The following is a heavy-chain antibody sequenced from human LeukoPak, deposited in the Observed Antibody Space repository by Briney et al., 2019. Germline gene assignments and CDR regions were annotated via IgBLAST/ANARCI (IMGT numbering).Heavy chain of an antibody. CDR2: IWDDGSKE. V-gene: IGHV3-33*01. CDR1: GFTFSSYG. Sequence: GGSLRLSCAASGFTFSSYGMHWVRQAPGKGLEWLALIWDDGSKEKYADSVKGRFTISRDNSKNTLYLQMNSLRAEDTAVYYCARGRGINSWYVDYWGQGTLVSVSS. CDR3: ARGRGINSWYVDY. D-gene: IGHD6-13*01. J-gene: IGHJ4*02.